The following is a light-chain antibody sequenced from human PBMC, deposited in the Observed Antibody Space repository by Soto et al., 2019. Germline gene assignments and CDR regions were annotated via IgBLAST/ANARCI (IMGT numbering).Light chain of an antibody. Sequence: EIVLTQSPGTLSLSPGERATLSCRASQSVSSSYFAWYQQKPGQAPRLLIYGASSRATGIPDRFSGSGSGKDFTLTISRLEPEDFAVYYCQQYGSSPPITCGQGTRLEIK. CDR3: QQYGSSPPIT. V-gene: IGKV3-20*01. J-gene: IGKJ5*01. CDR2: GAS. CDR1: QSVSSSY.